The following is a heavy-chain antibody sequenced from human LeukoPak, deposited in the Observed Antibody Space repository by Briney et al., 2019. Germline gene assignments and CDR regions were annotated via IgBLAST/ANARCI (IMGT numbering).Heavy chain of an antibody. V-gene: IGHV1-69*04. CDR3: SYSYGSGSLDY. D-gene: IGHD3-10*01. Sequence: GASVKVSCKASGGTFSSYAISWVRQAPGQGLEWMGRIIPTLGIANYAQKFQGRVTITADKSTSTAYMELSSLRSEDTAVYYCSYSYGSGSLDYWGQGTLVTVSS. J-gene: IGHJ4*02. CDR1: GGTFSSYA. CDR2: IIPTLGIA.